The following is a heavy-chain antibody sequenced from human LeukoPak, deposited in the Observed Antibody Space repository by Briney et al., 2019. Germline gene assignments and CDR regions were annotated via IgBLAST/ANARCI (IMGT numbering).Heavy chain of an antibody. CDR1: RFTFSNYD. Sequence: GGSLRLSCAVSRFTFSNYDMNWVRQAPGKGLEWISYISSSSRTIYYADSVKGRFTISRDNAKDSLYLEMNSLRVEDTAVYYCARDLRRTSLDYWGQGTLVTVSS. V-gene: IGHV3-48*01. D-gene: IGHD6-25*01. J-gene: IGHJ4*02. CDR2: ISSSSRTI. CDR3: ARDLRRTSLDY.